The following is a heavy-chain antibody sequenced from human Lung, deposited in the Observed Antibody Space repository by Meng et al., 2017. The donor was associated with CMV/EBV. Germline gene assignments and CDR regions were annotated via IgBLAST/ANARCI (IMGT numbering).Heavy chain of an antibody. V-gene: IGHV3-30*04. CDR1: GFTFNNSP. CDR3: ARGSGRQLVRFLEY. Sequence: SCAASGFTFNNSPMHWVRQAPGKGLEWLAVISYDGSKKYYADSVKGRFTISRDNSKNTLYLQMNSLRTEDTAVHYCARGSGRQLVRFLEYWGPGTXVTVAS. CDR2: ISYDGSKK. D-gene: IGHD6-13*01. J-gene: IGHJ4*02.